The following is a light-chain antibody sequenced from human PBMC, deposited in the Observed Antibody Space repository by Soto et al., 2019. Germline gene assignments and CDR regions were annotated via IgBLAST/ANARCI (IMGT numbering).Light chain of an antibody. CDR3: SFYSSSRTLV. CDR1: SSDIGSYNG. V-gene: IGLV2-18*01. Sequence: QSALTQPPSVSGSPGQSVTISCTGTSSDIGSYNGVSWYQQPPGTAPKLLIYEVTDRPSGVPDRFSGSKSGYTASLTISGLQAEDEADYYCSFYSSSRTLVFGGGTKLTVL. J-gene: IGLJ2*01. CDR2: EVT.